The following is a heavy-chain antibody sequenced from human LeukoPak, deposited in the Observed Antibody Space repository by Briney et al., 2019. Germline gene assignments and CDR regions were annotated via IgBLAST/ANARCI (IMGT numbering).Heavy chain of an antibody. D-gene: IGHD3-16*02. J-gene: IGHJ3*02. V-gene: IGHV1-69*04. Sequence: SVKVSCKASGDNFSSYVFTWVRQAPGQGLEWMGRIIPTLDVANFAQKFKGRVSITADKSTNTAHLELSNLRSEDTAVYYCTREGVYSPDPTSYHRLPFDIWGKGTVVIVSS. CDR2: IIPTLDVA. CDR1: GDNFSSYV. CDR3: TREGVYSPDPTSYHRLPFDI.